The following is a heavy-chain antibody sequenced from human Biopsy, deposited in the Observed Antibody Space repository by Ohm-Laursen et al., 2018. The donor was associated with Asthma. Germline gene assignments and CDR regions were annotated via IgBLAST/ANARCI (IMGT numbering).Heavy chain of an antibody. V-gene: IGHV3-30*18. Sequence: SLRLSCAASGFSFSNYGMHWVRQAPGKGLEWVAVILSDVRDKYYADSVKGRFTISRDNSKNTLYLHMHSLRAEDTAVYFCAKDRVRINSAYYFDYWGQGTLVTVSS. CDR2: ILSDVRDK. J-gene: IGHJ4*02. CDR1: GFSFSNYG. D-gene: IGHD3-10*01. CDR3: AKDRVRINSAYYFDY.